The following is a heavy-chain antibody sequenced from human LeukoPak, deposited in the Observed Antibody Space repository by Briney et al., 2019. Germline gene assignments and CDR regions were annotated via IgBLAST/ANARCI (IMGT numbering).Heavy chain of an antibody. D-gene: IGHD4-17*01. Sequence: ASVKVSCKASGYTFTSYGISWVRQAPGQGLEWMGWIGAYNGNTNYAQKLQGRVTMTTDTSTSTAYMELRSLRSDDTAVYYCARVINYGDYAFDYYYYGMDVWGQGTTVTVSS. CDR2: IGAYNGNT. CDR1: GYTFTSYG. J-gene: IGHJ6*02. V-gene: IGHV1-18*01. CDR3: ARVINYGDYAFDYYYYGMDV.